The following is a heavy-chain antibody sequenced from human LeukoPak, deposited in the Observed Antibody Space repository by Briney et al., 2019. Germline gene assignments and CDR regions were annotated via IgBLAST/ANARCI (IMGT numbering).Heavy chain of an antibody. D-gene: IGHD6-13*01. V-gene: IGHV4-38-2*02. CDR2: IYHSGST. J-gene: IGHJ5*02. CDR1: GYSISSGYY. CDR3: ARERSRYSSSWYLLDP. Sequence: PSETLSLTCTVSGYSISSGYYWGWIRQPPGKGLEWIGSIYHSGSTYYNPSLKSRVTISVDTSKNQFSLKLSSVTAADTAVYYCARERSRYSSSWYLLDPWGQGTLVTVSS.